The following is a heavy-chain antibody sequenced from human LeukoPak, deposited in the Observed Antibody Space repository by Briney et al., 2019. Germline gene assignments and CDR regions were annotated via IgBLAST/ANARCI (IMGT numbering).Heavy chain of an antibody. V-gene: IGHV3-23*01. CDR2: ISGSGGST. Sequence: PGVSLRLSCAASGFTFSSYAMSWVRQAPGKGLEWVSAISGSGGSTYYADSVKGRFTISRDNSKNTPYLQMNSVRAEDTAVYYCGKDILSWRGSHDYWGQGTLVTVSS. CDR3: GKDILSWRGSHDY. J-gene: IGHJ4*02. CDR1: GFTFSSYA. D-gene: IGHD1-26*01.